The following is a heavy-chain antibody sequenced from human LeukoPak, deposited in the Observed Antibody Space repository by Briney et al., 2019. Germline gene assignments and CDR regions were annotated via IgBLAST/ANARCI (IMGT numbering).Heavy chain of an antibody. V-gene: IGHV3-23*01. CDR1: GFISSSYA. J-gene: IGHJ4*02. CDR2: IGTSGGTT. CDR3: ALRPSGYRYFDY. D-gene: IGHD3-3*01. Sequence: GGSLRLSCAVSGFISSSYAMSWVRQAPGKGLEWVSAIGTSGGTTVYEDSVKGRFTISRDNSKNTLYLQMNSLRAEDTAVYYCALRPSGYRYFDYWGQGTLVTVSS.